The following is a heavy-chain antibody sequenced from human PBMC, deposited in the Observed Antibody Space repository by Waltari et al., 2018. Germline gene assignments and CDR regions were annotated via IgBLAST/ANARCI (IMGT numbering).Heavy chain of an antibody. Sequence: QLQLHESGPGLVKPSETLSLTCTFSGGPITINTYYGGWVRQPPGKGLEWSGSLYDGGNTYYNPSLKSRATISVDTSKNQFSLKVSSVTAADTAVYYCARGGQWKFDYWGQGTLVTVSS. D-gene: IGHD6-19*01. CDR1: GGPITINTYY. V-gene: IGHV4-39*01. J-gene: IGHJ4*02. CDR2: LYDGGNT. CDR3: ARGGQWKFDY.